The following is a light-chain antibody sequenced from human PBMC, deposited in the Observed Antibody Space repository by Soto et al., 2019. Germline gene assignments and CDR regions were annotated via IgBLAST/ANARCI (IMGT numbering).Light chain of an antibody. CDR2: DAS. CDR3: QQYNNWPFS. CDR1: QTVRNNY. Sequence: EFVLTQSPGTLSLSPGERATLSCRASQTVRNNYLAWYQQKPGQAPRLLIYDASSRATGIPDRFSGGGSGTDFTLTISGLQSEDSAVYFCQQYNNWPFSFGQGTRLEIK. V-gene: IGKV3D-20*02. J-gene: IGKJ5*01.